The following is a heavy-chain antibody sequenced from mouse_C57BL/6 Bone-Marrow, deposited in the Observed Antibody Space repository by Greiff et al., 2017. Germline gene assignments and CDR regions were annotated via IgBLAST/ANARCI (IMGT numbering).Heavy chain of an antibody. V-gene: IGHV1-85*01. CDR1: GYTFTSYD. D-gene: IGHD1-1*01. Sequence: VQGVESGPELVKPGASVKLSCKASGYTFTSYDINLVKQRPGQGLEWIGWIYPRDGSTKYNEKFKGKATLTVDTSSSTAYMELHSLTSEDSAVYFCARDYGSSYWYFDVWGTGTTVTVSS. CDR3: ARDYGSSYWYFDV. CDR2: IYPRDGST. J-gene: IGHJ1*03.